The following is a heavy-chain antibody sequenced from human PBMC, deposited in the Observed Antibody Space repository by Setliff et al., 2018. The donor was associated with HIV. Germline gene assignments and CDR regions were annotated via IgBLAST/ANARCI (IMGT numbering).Heavy chain of an antibody. Sequence: TLSLTCTVSGGSISSRGYYWSWLRQPAGKGLEWIGRSETSASTDYNPSLKSRVTMSVATSKNQFSLKLSSVTAADTAVYYCARGGYYYYFGVDVWGQGTTVTVSS. CDR3: ARGGYYYYFGVDV. CDR1: GGSISSRGYY. CDR2: SETSAST. D-gene: IGHD3-16*01. J-gene: IGHJ6*02. V-gene: IGHV4-61*02.